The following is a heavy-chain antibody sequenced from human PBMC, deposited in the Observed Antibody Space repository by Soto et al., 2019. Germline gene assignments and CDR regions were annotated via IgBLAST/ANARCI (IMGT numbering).Heavy chain of an antibody. Sequence: GGSLRLSCAASGFTLSDYYMSWSRQAPGKGLEWVSYISSSGSTIYYADSVKGRFTISRDNAKNSLYLQMNSLRAEDTAVYYCATFGYSSGWYGDYWGQGTLVTVSS. J-gene: IGHJ4*02. D-gene: IGHD6-19*01. CDR1: GFTLSDYY. V-gene: IGHV3-11*01. CDR2: ISSSGSTI. CDR3: ATFGYSSGWYGDY.